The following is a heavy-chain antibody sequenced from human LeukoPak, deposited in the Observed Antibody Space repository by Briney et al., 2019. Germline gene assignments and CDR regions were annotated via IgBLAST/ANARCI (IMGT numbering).Heavy chain of an antibody. CDR2: IKQDGSEK. CDR3: ARDRGYYYDSSGSDWFDP. D-gene: IGHD3-22*01. Sequence: GGSLRLSCAASGFTFSSYWMSWVRQAPGKGLEWVANIKQDGSEKYYVDSVKGRFTISRDNAKNSLYLQMNSLRAEDTAVYYCARDRGYYYDSSGSDWFDPWGQGTLVTVSS. J-gene: IGHJ5*02. V-gene: IGHV3-7*01. CDR1: GFTFSSYW.